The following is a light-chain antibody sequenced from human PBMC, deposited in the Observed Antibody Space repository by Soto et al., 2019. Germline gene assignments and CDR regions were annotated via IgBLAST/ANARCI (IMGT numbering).Light chain of an antibody. J-gene: IGLJ3*02. CDR2: EVF. V-gene: IGLV2-14*01. Sequence: QSALTQPASVSGSPGQSITISCTGTNTDVGGYDRVSWYQHHPGKAPKMLIFEVFNRPSGISDRFSGSKSGDTASLTISGLQAEDEADYYCSSYTTSNTLVFGGGTKLTVL. CDR1: NTDVGGYDR. CDR3: SSYTTSNTLV.